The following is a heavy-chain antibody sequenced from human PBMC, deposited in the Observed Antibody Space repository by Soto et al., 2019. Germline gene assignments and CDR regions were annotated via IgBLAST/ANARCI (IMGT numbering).Heavy chain of an antibody. Sequence: QVQLVQSGAEVRKPGASVKVSCRPSGYTFNTYYLHWLRQAAGQALEWMGVIHPSGGGTTYAQKFLGRLTVTRDTSTTTLFMELSSLRSDDTAVYYCARGGHIAVVTASFDNWGQGTLVTVSS. CDR3: ARGGHIAVVTASFDN. CDR2: IHPSGGGT. CDR1: GYTFNTYY. J-gene: IGHJ4*02. D-gene: IGHD2-21*02. V-gene: IGHV1-46*02.